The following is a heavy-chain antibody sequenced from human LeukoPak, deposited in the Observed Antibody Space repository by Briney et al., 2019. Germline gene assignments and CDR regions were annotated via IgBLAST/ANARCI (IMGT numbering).Heavy chain of an antibody. CDR2: SRNKATSYTT. CDR1: KFIFSSYW. J-gene: IGHJ3*02. V-gene: IGHV3-72*01. Sequence: PGGSLRLSCVASKFIFSSYWMDWVRQAPGKGLEWVGCSRNKATSYTTEYAASVKGRFIISRDDSKNSLYLQMNSLKTEDTAVYYCARDLDYGGNSDAFDIWGQGTMVTVSS. D-gene: IGHD4-23*01. CDR3: ARDLDYGGNSDAFDI.